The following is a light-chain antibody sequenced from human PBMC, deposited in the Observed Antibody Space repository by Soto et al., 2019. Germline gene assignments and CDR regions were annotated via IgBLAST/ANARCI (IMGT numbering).Light chain of an antibody. CDR2: GAS. V-gene: IGKV3-20*01. J-gene: IGKJ1*01. Sequence: EILMTQSPATLPVSPGERATLSCRASQSVSNNYLAWYQQKPGQAPSLLIYGASNRATGIPDRLSGSGSGTDFTLTISRLEPEDFAVYYCQQYGSSGTFGQGTKVDIK. CDR3: QQYGSSGT. CDR1: QSVSNNY.